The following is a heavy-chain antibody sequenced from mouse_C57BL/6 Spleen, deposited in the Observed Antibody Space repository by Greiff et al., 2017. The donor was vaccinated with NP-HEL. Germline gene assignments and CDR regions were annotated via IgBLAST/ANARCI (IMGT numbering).Heavy chain of an antibody. CDR1: GYAFSSSW. V-gene: IGHV1-82*01. Sequence: VQLQQSGPELVKPGASVKISCKASGYAFSSSWMNWVKQRPGKGLEWIGRIYPGDGDTNYNGKFKGKATLTADKSSSTAYMQLSSLTSEDSAVYFCASTMVTTAPFDYWGKGTTLTVSS. J-gene: IGHJ2*01. CDR2: IYPGDGDT. D-gene: IGHD2-2*01. CDR3: ASTMVTTAPFDY.